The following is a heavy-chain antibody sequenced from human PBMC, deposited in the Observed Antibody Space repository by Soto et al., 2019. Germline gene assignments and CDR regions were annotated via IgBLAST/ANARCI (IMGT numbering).Heavy chain of an antibody. Sequence: TSETLPHTWSVAEGTIGSHCGSWIRQHPGKGLEWIGYIYYSGSTNYNPSLKSRVTISVDTSKNQFSLKLSSVTAADTAVYYCARRYGGNFDYWGQGTLVTVSS. J-gene: IGHJ4*02. CDR1: EGTIGSHC. CDR2: IYYSGST. V-gene: IGHV4-59*11. CDR3: ARRYGGNFDY. D-gene: IGHD3-16*01.